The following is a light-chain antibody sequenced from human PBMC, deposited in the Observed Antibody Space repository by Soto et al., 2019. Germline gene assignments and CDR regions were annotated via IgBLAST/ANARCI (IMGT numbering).Light chain of an antibody. V-gene: IGLV2-14*03. J-gene: IGLJ1*01. CDR1: SSDVGDYNF. CDR3: SSYTSSSTYV. Sequence: QAVLTQPASVSGSPGQSITISCTGTSSDVGDYNFVSWYQHHPGKAPKLMIYDVSNRPSGVSNRFSGSKSGNTASLIISGLQAEDEADYYCSSYTSSSTYVFGTGTKLTVL. CDR2: DVS.